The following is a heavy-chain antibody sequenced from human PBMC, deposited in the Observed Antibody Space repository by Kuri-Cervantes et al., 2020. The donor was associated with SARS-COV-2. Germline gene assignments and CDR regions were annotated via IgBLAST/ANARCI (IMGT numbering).Heavy chain of an antibody. V-gene: IGHV4-39*07. Sequence: SETLSLTCTVSGGSISSSSYYWGWIRQPPGKGLEWIGSIYYSGSTYYNPSLKSRVTISVDTSKNQFSLKLSSVTAADTAVYYCARDGTPKSWGSASDIWGQGTMVTVSS. CDR2: IYYSGST. J-gene: IGHJ3*02. CDR3: ARDGTPKSWGSASDI. CDR1: GGSISSSSYY. D-gene: IGHD7-27*01.